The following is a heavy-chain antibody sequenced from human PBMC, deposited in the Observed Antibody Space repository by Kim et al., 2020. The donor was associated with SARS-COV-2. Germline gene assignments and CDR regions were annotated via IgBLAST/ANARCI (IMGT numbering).Heavy chain of an antibody. J-gene: IGHJ5*02. V-gene: IGHV4-39*01. CDR3: ASYDYGDYVGWFDP. Sequence: PSLKSRVPISVDTSKDQLSLKLGSVTAADTAVYYCASYDYGDYVGWFDPWGQGTLVTVSS. D-gene: IGHD4-17*01.